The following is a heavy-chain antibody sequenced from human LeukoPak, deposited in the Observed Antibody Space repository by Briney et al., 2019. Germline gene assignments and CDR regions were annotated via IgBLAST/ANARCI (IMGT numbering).Heavy chain of an antibody. CDR3: ARDRHYYDSSGYYYELDY. J-gene: IGHJ4*02. CDR1: GASINSGTYY. D-gene: IGHD3-22*01. V-gene: IGHV4-39*07. Sequence: SETLSLTCTVSGASINSGTYYWGWVRQPPGKGLEWIGTFSYSGNIYYNPSLKSRVTISVDTSKNQFSLKLSSVTAADTAVYYCARDRHYYDSSGYYYELDYWGQGTLVTVSS. CDR2: FSYSGNI.